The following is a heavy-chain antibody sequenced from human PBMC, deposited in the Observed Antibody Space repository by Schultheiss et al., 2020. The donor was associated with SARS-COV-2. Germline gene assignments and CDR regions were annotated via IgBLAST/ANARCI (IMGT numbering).Heavy chain of an antibody. Sequence: SETLSLTCTVSGGSISSSSYYWGWIRQPPGKGLEWIGSIYYSGSTYYNPSLKSRVTISVDTSKNQFSLKLSSVTAADTAVYYCARDSGSYYRENDYWGQGTLVTVSS. CDR1: GGSISSSSYY. V-gene: IGHV4-39*02. CDR2: IYYSGST. CDR3: ARDSGSYYRENDY. J-gene: IGHJ4*02. D-gene: IGHD1-26*01.